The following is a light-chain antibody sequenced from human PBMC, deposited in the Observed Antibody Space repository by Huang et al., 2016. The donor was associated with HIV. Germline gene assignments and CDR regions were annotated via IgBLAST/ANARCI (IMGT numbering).Light chain of an antibody. V-gene: IGKV1-39*01. J-gene: IGKJ5*01. CDR1: QSISSY. Sequence: DIQITQSPSSLSASVGDTVIITCRASQSISSYLNWYQQRPGKAPNLLIYAASTLQSGVPSRFSGSGSGTDFTLTISSLHPEDLATYYCQQTYSSLPTFGQGTRLE. CDR3: QQTYSSLPT. CDR2: AAS.